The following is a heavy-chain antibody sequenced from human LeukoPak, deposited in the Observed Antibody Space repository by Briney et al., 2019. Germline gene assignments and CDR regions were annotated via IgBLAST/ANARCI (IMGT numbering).Heavy chain of an antibody. D-gene: IGHD2-2*01. CDR3: ARVAFVGPAAIYPPDY. J-gene: IGHJ4*02. CDR1: GGSISSYY. CDR2: IYTSGST. V-gene: IGHV4-4*07. Sequence: SETLSLTCTVSGGSISSYYWSWIRQPAGKGLEWIGRIYTSGSTNYNPSLKSRVTMSVDTSKNQFSLKLSSVTAADTAVYYCARVAFVGPAAIYPPDYWGQGTLVTVSS.